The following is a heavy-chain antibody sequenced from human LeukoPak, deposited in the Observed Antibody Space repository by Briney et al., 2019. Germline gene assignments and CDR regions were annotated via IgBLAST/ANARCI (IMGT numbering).Heavy chain of an antibody. Sequence: ASVKVSCKASGYTFTSYGISWVRQAPGQGLEWMGWISAYNGNTNYAQKLQGRVTMTTDTSTSTAYMELRSPRSDDTAVYYCARESGSGSYYGMDVWGKGTTVTVSS. J-gene: IGHJ6*04. CDR2: ISAYNGNT. CDR1: GYTFTSYG. V-gene: IGHV1-18*04. D-gene: IGHD3-10*01. CDR3: ARESGSGSYYGMDV.